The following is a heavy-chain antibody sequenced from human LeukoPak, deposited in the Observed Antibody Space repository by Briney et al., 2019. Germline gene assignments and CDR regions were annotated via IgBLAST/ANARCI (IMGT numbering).Heavy chain of an antibody. CDR3: AHSSGWYLRGLNYFDY. J-gene: IGHJ4*02. Sequence: GGSLRLSCAASGFTFSSYAMSWVRQAPGKGLEWVSAISGSGGSTYYADSVRGRFTISRDNSKNTLYLQMNSLRAEDTAVYYCAHSSGWYLRGLNYFDYWGQGTLVTVSS. CDR1: GFTFSSYA. D-gene: IGHD6-19*01. CDR2: ISGSGGST. V-gene: IGHV3-23*01.